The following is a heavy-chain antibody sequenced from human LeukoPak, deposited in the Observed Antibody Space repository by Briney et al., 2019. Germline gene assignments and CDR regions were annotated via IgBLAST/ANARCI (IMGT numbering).Heavy chain of an antibody. Sequence: PSETLSLTCAVYGGSFSGYYWSWIRQPPGKGLEWIGEINHSGSTNYNPSLKSRVTISVDTSKNQFSLNLNSVTAAETAVYYCARGYYYDGSGYFDYWGQGTLVTVSS. CDR3: ARGYYYDGSGYFDY. CDR1: GGSFSGYY. CDR2: INHSGST. V-gene: IGHV4-34*01. J-gene: IGHJ4*02. D-gene: IGHD3-22*01.